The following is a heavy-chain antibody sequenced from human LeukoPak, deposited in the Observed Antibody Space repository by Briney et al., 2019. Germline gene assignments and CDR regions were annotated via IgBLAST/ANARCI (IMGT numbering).Heavy chain of an antibody. CDR3: AKDGIAVEGDY. V-gene: IGHV3-30*18. D-gene: IGHD6-19*01. CDR2: ISYDGSNK. Sequence: GRSLRLSCAASGFTFSSYGMHWVRQAPGKGLEWVAVISYDGSNKYYADSVKGRFTISRDNSKNTLYLQMNSLRAEDTAMYYCAKDGIAVEGDYWGQGTLVTVSS. J-gene: IGHJ4*02. CDR1: GFTFSSYG.